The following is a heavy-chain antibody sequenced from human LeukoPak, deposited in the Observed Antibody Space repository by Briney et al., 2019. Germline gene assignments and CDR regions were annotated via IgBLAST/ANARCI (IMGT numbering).Heavy chain of an antibody. Sequence: GESLRLSCAATGFTFSSYGMHWVRQAPGKGLEWVAFIRYDGSNKYYADFVKGRFTISRDNSKNTLYLQMNSLRAEDTAVYYCAKDRDGWTYLSPDYRGQGTLVTVSS. CDR1: GFTFSSYG. CDR3: AKDRDGWTYLSPDY. CDR2: IRYDGSNK. J-gene: IGHJ4*02. D-gene: IGHD1-7*01. V-gene: IGHV3-30*02.